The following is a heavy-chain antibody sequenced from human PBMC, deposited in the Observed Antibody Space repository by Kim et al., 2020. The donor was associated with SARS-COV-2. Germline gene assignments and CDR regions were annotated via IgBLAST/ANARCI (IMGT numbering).Heavy chain of an antibody. CDR3: ARETERSSRGTGHGMDV. D-gene: IGHD6-13*01. Sequence: SETLSLTCTVSGGSISSGGYYWSWIRQHPGKGLEWIGYIYYSGSTYYNPSLKSRVTISVDTSKNQFSLKLSSVTAADTAVYYCARETERSSRGTGHGMDVWGQGTTVTVSS. CDR1: GGSISSGGYY. CDR2: IYYSGST. V-gene: IGHV4-31*03. J-gene: IGHJ6*02.